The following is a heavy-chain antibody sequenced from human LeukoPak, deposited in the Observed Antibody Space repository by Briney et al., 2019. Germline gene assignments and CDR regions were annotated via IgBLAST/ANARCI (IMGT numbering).Heavy chain of an antibody. CDR3: ARVGSSGWYEDY. CDR1: GFTFSSYW. V-gene: IGHV3-74*01. D-gene: IGHD6-19*01. CDR2: IKSDGTST. Sequence: AGGSLRLSCAASGFTFSSYWMHWVRQAPGKGLVWFSRIKSDGTSTSYADSVKGRFTISRDNAKNTLYLQMNSLRAEDTAVYYCARVGSSGWYEDYWGQGTLVTVSS. J-gene: IGHJ4*02.